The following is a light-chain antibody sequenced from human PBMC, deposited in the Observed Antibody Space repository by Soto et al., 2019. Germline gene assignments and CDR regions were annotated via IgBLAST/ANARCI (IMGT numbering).Light chain of an antibody. CDR2: GAS. Sequence: EIVVTQSPATLSVSPGERATLSCRARQSVSDNLAWYQQRPGQAPRLLIHGASTRATGIPARFSGSGYGREFTLTISSLQSEDVAMYYCQQFFDWPYTFGQGTKLEIK. CDR3: QQFFDWPYT. V-gene: IGKV3-15*01. J-gene: IGKJ2*01. CDR1: QSVSDN.